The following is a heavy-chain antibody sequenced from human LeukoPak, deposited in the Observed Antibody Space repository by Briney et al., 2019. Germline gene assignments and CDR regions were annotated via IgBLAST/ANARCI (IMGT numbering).Heavy chain of an antibody. Sequence: ASVEVSCKASGGTFSSYAISWVRQAPGQGLEWMGRIIPIFGTANYAQKFQGRVTITTDESTSTAYMELSSLRSEDTAVYYCARNMVREDQNFDYWGQGTLVTVSS. CDR3: ARNMVREDQNFDY. CDR1: GGTFSSYA. D-gene: IGHD3-10*01. V-gene: IGHV1-69*05. CDR2: IIPIFGTA. J-gene: IGHJ4*02.